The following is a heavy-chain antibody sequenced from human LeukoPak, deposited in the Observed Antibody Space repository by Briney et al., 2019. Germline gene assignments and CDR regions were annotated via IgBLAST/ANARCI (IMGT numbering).Heavy chain of an antibody. V-gene: IGHV3-30*01. CDR1: GFNFSSYA. CDR3: ARGPSPLSRYYMDV. D-gene: IGHD6-6*01. CDR2: ISYDGSNK. Sequence: GGSPKLPCAASGFNFSSYAMHWVRQAPGKGPEWVAVISYDGSNKYYADSVKGRFTISRDNSKNTQYLQMNSLRAEDTAVYYCARGPSPLSRYYMDVWGKGTTVTVSS. J-gene: IGHJ6*03.